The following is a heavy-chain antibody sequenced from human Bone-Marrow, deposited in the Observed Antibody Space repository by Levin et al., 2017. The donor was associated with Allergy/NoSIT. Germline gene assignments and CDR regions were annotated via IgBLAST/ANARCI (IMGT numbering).Heavy chain of an antibody. J-gene: IGHJ4*02. CDR2: INGDGSYI. Sequence: GGSLRLSCAASGFTFSNFWIHWVRQAPGKGLVWVSRINGDGSYIDYADSVKGRFTISRDNAKNTVYLQMNSLRAEDTAVYFCSRVGFYYDDSGFHVGDPFDYWGQGTLVTVSS. D-gene: IGHD3-22*01. CDR3: SRVGFYYDDSGFHVGDPFDY. V-gene: IGHV3-74*01. CDR1: GFTFSNFW.